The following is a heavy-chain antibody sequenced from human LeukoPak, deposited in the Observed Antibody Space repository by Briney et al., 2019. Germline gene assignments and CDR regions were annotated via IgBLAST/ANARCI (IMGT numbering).Heavy chain of an antibody. CDR1: GGTFSSYA. CDR2: VIPIFGTA. V-gene: IGHV1-69*13. Sequence: SVKVSCKASGGTFSSYAISWVRQAPGQGREWIGGVIPIFGTANYAQKFQGRVTSTADESTSTAYIELSSLRPEHTPVYYSARDSLLPGYYDYSGMDVWGHGTTVTVSS. D-gene: IGHD3-9*01. J-gene: IGHJ6*02. CDR3: ARDSLLPGYYDYSGMDV.